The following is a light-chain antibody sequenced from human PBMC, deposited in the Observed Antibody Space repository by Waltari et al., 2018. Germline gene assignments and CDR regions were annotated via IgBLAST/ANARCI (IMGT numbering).Light chain of an antibody. Sequence: QSVLTQPPSASGTHGQRVTISCSGSYSNTGSNILTRYQQLPGTAPKLLIYSNDYRPSGVPDRFSGSKSGTSASLAISGLQSEDEADYYCATWDDRLTGVVFGGGTRVTVL. J-gene: IGLJ2*01. V-gene: IGLV1-44*01. CDR3: ATWDDRLTGVV. CDR2: SND. CDR1: YSNTGSNI.